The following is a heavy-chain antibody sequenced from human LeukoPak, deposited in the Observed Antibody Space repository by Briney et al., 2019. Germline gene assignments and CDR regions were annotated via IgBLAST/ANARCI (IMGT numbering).Heavy chain of an antibody. CDR2: VSSDGTT. V-gene: IGHV4-59*08. CDR1: GDSVTSSY. J-gene: IGHJ5*02. CDR3: ARLDCFVEGCYNH. D-gene: IGHD2-15*01. Sequence: PSETLSLTCSVSGDSVTSSYWNWIRQPPGKDLEWIGYVSSDGTTNYTPSLRSRLIMSVDTAKNDISLILTSVTASDTAIYYCARLDCFVEGCYNHWGRGTLVTVSS.